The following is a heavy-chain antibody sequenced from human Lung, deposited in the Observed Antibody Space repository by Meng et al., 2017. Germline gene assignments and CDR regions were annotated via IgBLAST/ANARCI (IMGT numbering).Heavy chain of an antibody. J-gene: IGHJ2*01. CDR2: IYNSGST. CDR3: ARGQKGYFDL. Sequence: HGHLQWSRPELVKPSQTLSLTFTVSGGSISSSNYYWSWLRQPPGKGLEWSGHIYNSGSTYYNPSLKSRITISVDTSKNQFSLKLSSVTAADTAVYYCARGQKGYFDLWGRGTLVTVSS. CDR1: GGSISSSNYY. V-gene: IGHV4-30-4*01.